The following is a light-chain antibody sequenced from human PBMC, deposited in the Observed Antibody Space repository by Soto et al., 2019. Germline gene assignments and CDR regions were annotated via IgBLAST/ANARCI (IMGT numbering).Light chain of an antibody. J-gene: IGLJ1*01. CDR2: YDD. Sequence: QSVLTQPASVSGSPGQSITISCTGTSSDVGGYKFVSWYQQFPGKAPKLLIYYDDLLASGVSARFSGSKSGTSASLAISGLQSEDEADYYCAAWDDSTKSHVFGTGTKVTVL. V-gene: IGLV1-36*01. CDR1: SSDVGGYKF. CDR3: AAWDDSTKSHV.